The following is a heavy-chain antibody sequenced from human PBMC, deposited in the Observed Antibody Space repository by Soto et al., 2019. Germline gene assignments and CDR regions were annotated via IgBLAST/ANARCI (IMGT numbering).Heavy chain of an antibody. Sequence: QAGGSLRLSCAASGFTFASYAMAWVRQAPGKGVEWVSGIDASGSRTYYADSVKGRFTISRDNSRNTLFLQMDNLRGEDTAIYYCARGQLRDGMDVWGQGTTVTVSS. CDR1: GFTFASYA. CDR3: ARGQLRDGMDV. J-gene: IGHJ6*02. CDR2: IDASGSRT. D-gene: IGHD3-10*01. V-gene: IGHV3-23*05.